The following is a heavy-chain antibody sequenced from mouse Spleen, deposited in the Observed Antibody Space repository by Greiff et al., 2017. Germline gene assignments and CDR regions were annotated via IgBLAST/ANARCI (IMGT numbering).Heavy chain of an antibody. CDR2: IYPGDGDT. V-gene: IGHV1-82*01. Sequence: QVHVKQSGPELVKPGASVKISCKASGYAFSSSWMNWVKQRPGQGLEWIGRIYPGDGDTNYNGKFKGKATLTADKSSSTAYMQLSSLTSVDSAVYFCARSSYYGSSLDYWGQGTTLTVSS. D-gene: IGHD1-1*01. J-gene: IGHJ2*01. CDR1: GYAFSSSW. CDR3: ARSSYYGSSLDY.